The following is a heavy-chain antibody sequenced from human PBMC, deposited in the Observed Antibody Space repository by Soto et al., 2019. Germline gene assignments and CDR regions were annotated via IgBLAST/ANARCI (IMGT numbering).Heavy chain of an antibody. CDR2: IIPIFGTA. J-gene: IGHJ6*02. V-gene: IGHV1-69*13. CDR1: GGTFSSYA. Sequence: SVKVSCKASGGTFSSYAISWVRQAPGQGLEWMGGIIPIFGTANYAQKFQGRVTITADESTSTAYMELSSLRSEDTAVYYCAGNYLDIVAVGYYYYGMDVWGQGTTVTGSS. CDR3: AGNYLDIVAVGYYYYGMDV. D-gene: IGHD5-12*01.